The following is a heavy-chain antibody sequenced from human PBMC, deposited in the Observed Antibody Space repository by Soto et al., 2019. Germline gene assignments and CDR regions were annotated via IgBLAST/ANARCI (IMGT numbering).Heavy chain of an antibody. V-gene: IGHV4-4*02. Sequence: QLQLQESGPGLVKPSGTLCLTCTVSNGSMTSSLWWSWVRQSPGKGLEWIGEVAQSGFTSYNPSLKSRLTRSQDRSNNQFSLRLTSVTAADTAVYYCARNRYGGYDFDSWGQGTLVTVSS. CDR2: VAQSGFT. CDR3: ARNRYGGYDFDS. J-gene: IGHJ4*02. D-gene: IGHD5-12*01. CDR1: NGSMTSSLW.